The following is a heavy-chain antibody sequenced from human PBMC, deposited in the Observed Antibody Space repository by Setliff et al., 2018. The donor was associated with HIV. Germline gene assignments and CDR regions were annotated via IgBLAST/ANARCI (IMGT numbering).Heavy chain of an antibody. J-gene: IGHJ4*02. V-gene: IGHV3-20*04. Sequence: PGGSLRLSCVVSGFTFEDYGMSWVRQAPGKGLEWVSGISWDSGRTGYADSVKGRFTISRDNAKSSLYLQMDSLRAEDTALYYCARDYYATGTYYLPSDCWGQGTLVTVSS. D-gene: IGHD3-10*01. CDR1: GFTFEDYG. CDR3: ARDYYATGTYYLPSDC. CDR2: ISWDSGRT.